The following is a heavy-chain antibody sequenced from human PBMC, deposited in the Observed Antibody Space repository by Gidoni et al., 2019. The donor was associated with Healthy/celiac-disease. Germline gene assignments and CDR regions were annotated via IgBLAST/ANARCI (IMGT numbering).Heavy chain of an antibody. CDR1: GGSIRSSRSY. D-gene: IGHD1-1*01. CDR2: IYYSGST. J-gene: IGHJ4*02. Sequence: QPQLRESGPGLVKPSETPSPTCPVSGGSIRSSRSYWGWIRQPPGKGLEWIGSIYYSGSTYYIPSLQRRVTISVETSMNQFSLKLISVTAADTAVYYCARHRYALGYWGQGTLVTVSS. CDR3: ARHRYALGY. V-gene: IGHV4-39*01.